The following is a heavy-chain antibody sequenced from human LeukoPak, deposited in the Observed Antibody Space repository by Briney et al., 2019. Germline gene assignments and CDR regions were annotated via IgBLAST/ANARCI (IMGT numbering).Heavy chain of an antibody. Sequence: ASVKLSCKASGYSFTVYYMRWVRQAPGQGLEWVGCINPNSGGTNYAQKFQGWVTMTRDTSISTAYMELSRLRSDDTAVYYCARENRYCSGGSCQTDSSDAFDIWGQGTMVTVSS. CDR2: INPNSGGT. V-gene: IGHV1-2*04. CDR3: ARENRYCSGGSCQTDSSDAFDI. D-gene: IGHD2-15*01. J-gene: IGHJ3*02. CDR1: GYSFTVYY.